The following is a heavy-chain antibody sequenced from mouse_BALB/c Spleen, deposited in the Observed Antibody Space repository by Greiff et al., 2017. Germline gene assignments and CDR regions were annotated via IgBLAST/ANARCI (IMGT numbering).Heavy chain of an antibody. CDR3: VRERDSGSSLYYFDY. J-gene: IGHJ2*01. D-gene: IGHD1-1*01. Sequence: QVQLKESGPGLVAPSQSLSITCTVSGFSLTSYGVHWVRQPPGKGLEWLGVIWACGSTNYNSALMSRLSISKDNSKSQVFLKMNSLQTDDTAMYYCVRERDSGSSLYYFDYWGQGTTLTVSS. CDR1: GFSLTSYG. CDR2: IWACGST. V-gene: IGHV2-9*02.